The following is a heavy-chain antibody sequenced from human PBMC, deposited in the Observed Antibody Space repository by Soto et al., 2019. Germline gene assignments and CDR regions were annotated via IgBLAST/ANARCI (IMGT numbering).Heavy chain of an antibody. CDR1: GGTFSSYA. J-gene: IGHJ5*02. Sequence: SVKVSCKASGGTFSSYAISWVRQAPGQGLEWMGGIIPIFGTANYAQKFQGRVTITADESTSTAYMELSSLRSEDTAVYYCARDPAVVVVAAKSHWFDPWGQGTLVTVSS. V-gene: IGHV1-69*13. CDR3: ARDPAVVVVAAKSHWFDP. CDR2: IIPIFGTA. D-gene: IGHD2-15*01.